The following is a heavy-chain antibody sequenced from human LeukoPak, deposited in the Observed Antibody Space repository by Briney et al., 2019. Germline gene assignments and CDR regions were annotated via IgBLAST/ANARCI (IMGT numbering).Heavy chain of an antibody. CDR3: ARDATSGYYYYYMDV. CDR1: GYTFTGYY. D-gene: IGHD3-3*01. CDR2: INPNSGGT. J-gene: IGHJ6*03. Sequence: ASVKVSCKASGYTFTGYYMHWVRQAPGQGLEWMGWINPNSGGTNYAQKFQGRVTMTRDTSISTAYMELSRLRSDDTALYYCARDATSGYYYYYMDVWGKGTTVTVSS. V-gene: IGHV1-2*02.